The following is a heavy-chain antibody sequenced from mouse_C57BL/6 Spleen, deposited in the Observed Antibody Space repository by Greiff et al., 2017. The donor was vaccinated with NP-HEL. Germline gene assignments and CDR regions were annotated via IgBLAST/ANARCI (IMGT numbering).Heavy chain of an antibody. V-gene: IGHV1-78*01. CDR2: IYPRDGST. J-gene: IGHJ2*01. Sequence: VKLVESDAELVKPGASVKISCKVSGYTFTDHTIHWVKQRPEQGLEWIGYIYPRDGSTKYNEMFKGKATLTADKSSSTAYMQLNILTSEDSAVYFCTRLYSSYPSYFYYWGQCTTLTVSS. CDR3: TRLYSSYPSYFYY. D-gene: IGHD2-5*01. CDR1: GYTFTDHT.